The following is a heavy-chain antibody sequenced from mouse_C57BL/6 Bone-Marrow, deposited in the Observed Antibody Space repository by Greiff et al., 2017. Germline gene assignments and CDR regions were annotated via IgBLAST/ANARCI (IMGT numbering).Heavy chain of an antibody. CDR2: INPNNGGT. D-gene: IGHD1-1*01. V-gene: IGHV1-18*01. J-gene: IGHJ2*01. Sequence: VQLQQSGPELVKPGASVKIPCKASGYTFTDYNMDWVKQSHGTSLEWIGDINPNNGGTIYNQKFKGKATVTVDKSSSTAYMELRSLTSEDTAVYYCARSGVYGSYYFDYWGQGTTLTVSS. CDR1: GYTFTDYN. CDR3: ARSGVYGSYYFDY.